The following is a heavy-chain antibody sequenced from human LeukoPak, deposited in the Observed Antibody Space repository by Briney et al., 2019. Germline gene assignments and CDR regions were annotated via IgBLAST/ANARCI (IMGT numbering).Heavy chain of an antibody. CDR2: TNPSGGRP. J-gene: IGHJ4*02. Sequence: ASVKVSRKASGYTFTRYYIHWVRQAPAQGLEWMGITNPSGGRPGYAQKFEGRVTMTRDTSISTAYMKLSRLRSDDTAVYYCAREGYCSGGSCYINFDYWGEGTLVTVSS. CDR1: GYTFTRYY. V-gene: IGHV1-46*01. D-gene: IGHD2-15*01. CDR3: AREGYCSGGSCYINFDY.